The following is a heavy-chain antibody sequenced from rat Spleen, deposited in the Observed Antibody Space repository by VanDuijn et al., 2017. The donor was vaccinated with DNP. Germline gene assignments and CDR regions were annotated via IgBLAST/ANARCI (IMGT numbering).Heavy chain of an antibody. J-gene: IGHJ2*01. CDR1: GFTFSNYD. CDR2: ISYDGSST. CDR3: ARINYGSYSDY. V-gene: IGHV5-7*01. Sequence: EVQLVESGGGLVQPGRSMKLSCAASGFTFSNYDMAWVRQAPKKGLEWVATISYDGSSTYYRDSVKGRFTISRDNAKSTLYLQRDSLRSEDTATYYCARINYGSYSDYWGQGVMVTVSS. D-gene: IGHD1-3*01.